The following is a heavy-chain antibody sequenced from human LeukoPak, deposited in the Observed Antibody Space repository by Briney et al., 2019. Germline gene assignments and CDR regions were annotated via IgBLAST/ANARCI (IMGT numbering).Heavy chain of an antibody. CDR2: ISGYNGNT. CDR1: GYTFTRCG. CDR3: ARDWGPVSYIDY. Sequence: GASVKVSCKASGYTFTRCGITWVRQALGQGLEWMGWISGYNGNTNYAQKLKGRVTMTTDTSTNTAYMELRSLRSDDTAVYYCARDWGPVSYIDYWGQGTLVTVSS. V-gene: IGHV1-18*01. J-gene: IGHJ4*02. D-gene: IGHD3-16*01.